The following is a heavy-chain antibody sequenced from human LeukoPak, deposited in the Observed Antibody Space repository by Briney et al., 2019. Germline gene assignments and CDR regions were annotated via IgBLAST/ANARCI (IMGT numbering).Heavy chain of an antibody. CDR1: GYTFTSYA. Sequence: GASVKVSCKASGYTFTSYAMHWVRQAPGQRLEWMGWINAGNGNTKYSQEFQGRVTITRDTSASTAYMELSSLRSEDTAVYYCARVTQQPFILHRGPYWFDPWGQGTLVTVSS. V-gene: IGHV1-3*03. CDR2: INAGNGNT. J-gene: IGHJ5*02. CDR3: ARVTQQPFILHRGPYWFDP. D-gene: IGHD6-13*01.